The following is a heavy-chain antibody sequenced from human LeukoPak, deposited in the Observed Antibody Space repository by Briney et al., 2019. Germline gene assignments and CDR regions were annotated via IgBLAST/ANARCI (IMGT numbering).Heavy chain of an antibody. D-gene: IGHD2-15*01. CDR1: GFTFSSYA. CDR3: AKSIGGVVVVAADF. Sequence: GGSLRLSCAASGFTFSSYAMTWVRQAPGKGLEWVSVISDSGGGTHYADSVKGRFTLSRDNSKNNVFLQMNSLRAEDTAVYYCAKSIGGVVVVAADFWGQGTLVTVSS. CDR2: ISDSGGGT. J-gene: IGHJ4*02. V-gene: IGHV3-23*01.